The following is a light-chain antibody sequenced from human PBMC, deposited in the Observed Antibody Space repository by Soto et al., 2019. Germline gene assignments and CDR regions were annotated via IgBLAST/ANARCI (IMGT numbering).Light chain of an antibody. CDR1: QSLLYSNGYNY. CDR3: MQALESRT. Sequence: DIVMTQSPLSLPVTPGEPASISCRSSQSLLYSNGYNYLEWYLQKPGQSPQLLIYLGSNRASGVPDRFSGSGSGTDFTLKISRVEAEDVVVYYYMQALESRTYGQGTKVEIK. V-gene: IGKV2-28*01. J-gene: IGKJ1*01. CDR2: LGS.